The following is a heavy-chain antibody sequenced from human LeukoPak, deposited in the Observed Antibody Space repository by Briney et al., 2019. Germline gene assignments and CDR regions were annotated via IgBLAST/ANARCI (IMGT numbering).Heavy chain of an antibody. D-gene: IGHD4-17*01. CDR1: GFTFSSYS. Sequence: GGSLRLSCAASGFTFSSYSMNWVRQAPGKGLEWVSSISSSSSYIYYADSVKGRFTISRDNAKNSLYLQMNSLRAEDTAVYYCARVPDYGGYAVYFDYWGQGTLVTVSS. CDR3: ARVPDYGGYAVYFDY. CDR2: ISSSSSYI. J-gene: IGHJ4*02. V-gene: IGHV3-21*01.